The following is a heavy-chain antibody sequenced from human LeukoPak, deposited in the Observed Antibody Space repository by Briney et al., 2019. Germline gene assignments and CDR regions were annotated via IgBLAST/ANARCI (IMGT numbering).Heavy chain of an antibody. J-gene: IGHJ4*02. Sequence: GGSLRLSCAVSGFTLSSFWMTWVRQAPGKGLEWVAVISYDGSNKYYADSVKGRFTISRDNSKNTLYLQMNSLRAEDTAVYYCAKDFLAYCGGDCYSHFDYWGQGTLVTVSS. CDR3: AKDFLAYCGGDCYSHFDY. CDR1: GFTLSSFW. D-gene: IGHD2-21*02. CDR2: ISYDGSNK. V-gene: IGHV3-30*18.